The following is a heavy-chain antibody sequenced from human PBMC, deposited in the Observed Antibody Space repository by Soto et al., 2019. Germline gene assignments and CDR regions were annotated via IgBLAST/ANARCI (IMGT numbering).Heavy chain of an antibody. Sequence: ASVKVSCKASGYTFTSYDSKWVRQATGQGLEWMGWMNPNSGNTGYAQKFQGRVTMTRNTSISTAYMELSSLRSEDTAVYYCARGPYSSSWYYYYYMDVWGKGTTVTVSS. CDR1: GYTFTSYD. V-gene: IGHV1-8*01. CDR3: ARGPYSSSWYYYYYMDV. J-gene: IGHJ6*03. CDR2: MNPNSGNT. D-gene: IGHD6-13*01.